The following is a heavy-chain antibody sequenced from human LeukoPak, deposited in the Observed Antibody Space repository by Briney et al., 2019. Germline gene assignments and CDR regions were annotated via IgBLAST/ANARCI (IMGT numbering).Heavy chain of an antibody. V-gene: IGHV3-7*01. Sequence: PGGSLRLSCAASGLTFSSYWMSWVRQAPGKGLEWVANIKQDGREKYYVESVKGRFTISRDNAKNSLYLQMNSRRDEDTAVYYCARDYGSCWYFFDYGGQGPLVSVSS. J-gene: IGHJ4*02. CDR3: ARDYGSCWYFFDY. CDR1: GLTFSSYW. D-gene: IGHD6-19*01. CDR2: IKQDGREK.